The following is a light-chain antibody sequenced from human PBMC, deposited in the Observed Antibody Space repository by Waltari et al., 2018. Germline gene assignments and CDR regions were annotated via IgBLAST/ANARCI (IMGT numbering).Light chain of an antibody. CDR3: QSADNSGTYWE. CDR2: KDT. CDR1: ALPKQY. V-gene: IGLV3-25*03. Sequence: SHELTQPPSVSVSPGQTATISCSRDALPKQYGYWNQQKPGQAPSLLIYKDTERPSGTPERFSGFSSGTTVTLTISGVQAEDEADYYCQSADNSGTYWEFGGGTKLTVL. J-gene: IGLJ3*02.